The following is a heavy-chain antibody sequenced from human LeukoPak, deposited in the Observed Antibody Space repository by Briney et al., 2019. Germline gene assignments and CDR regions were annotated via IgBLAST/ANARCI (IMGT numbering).Heavy chain of an antibody. D-gene: IGHD6-19*01. Sequence: GGSLRLSCAASGFTFDDYGMSWVRQAPGKGLDWVSGINWNGGSTGYADSVKGRFTISRDNAKNSLYLQMNSLRAEDMAFYYCAKDSSGWPLFDYWGQGTLVTVSS. J-gene: IGHJ4*02. CDR1: GFTFDDYG. CDR2: INWNGGST. V-gene: IGHV3-20*04. CDR3: AKDSSGWPLFDY.